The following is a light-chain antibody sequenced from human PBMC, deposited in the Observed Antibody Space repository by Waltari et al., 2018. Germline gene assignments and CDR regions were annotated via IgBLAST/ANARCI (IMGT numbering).Light chain of an antibody. Sequence: EVVLTQSPATLSLSPGERATLSCRASQSVSVNLAWYQQRPGQAPMLLIYSASTRATGIPARFSGSGSGTEFTLTISSLESEDFAVYYCQQSHNWPPLTFGGGTKVEIK. J-gene: IGKJ4*01. V-gene: IGKV3-15*01. CDR1: QSVSVN. CDR3: QQSHNWPPLT. CDR2: SAS.